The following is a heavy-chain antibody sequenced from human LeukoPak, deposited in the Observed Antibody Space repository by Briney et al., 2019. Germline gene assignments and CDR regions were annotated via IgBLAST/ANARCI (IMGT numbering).Heavy chain of an antibody. V-gene: IGHV1-8*03. CDR3: ARAKRGSSGWGLYYYYYMDV. Sequence: ASVKVSCKASGYTFTSYDINWVRQATGQGLEWMGWMNPNSGNTGYAQKFQGRDTITRNTSISTAYMELSSLRSEDTAVYYCARAKRGSSGWGLYYYYYMDVWGKGTTVTVSS. CDR2: MNPNSGNT. J-gene: IGHJ6*03. CDR1: GYTFTSYD. D-gene: IGHD6-19*01.